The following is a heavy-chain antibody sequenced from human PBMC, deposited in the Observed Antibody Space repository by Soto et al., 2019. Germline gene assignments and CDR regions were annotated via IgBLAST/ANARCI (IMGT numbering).Heavy chain of an antibody. V-gene: IGHV3-11*01. CDR1: GFTFSDYY. CDR2: ISSSGSTI. CDR3: ARDLHYYDSSGYYQEYYYGMDV. J-gene: IGHJ6*02. D-gene: IGHD3-22*01. Sequence: GGSLRLSCAASGFTFSDYYMSWIRQAPGKGLEWVSYISSSGSTIYYADSVKGRFTISRDNAKNSLYLQMNSLRAEDTAVYYCARDLHYYDSSGYYQEYYYGMDVWGQGTTVTVS.